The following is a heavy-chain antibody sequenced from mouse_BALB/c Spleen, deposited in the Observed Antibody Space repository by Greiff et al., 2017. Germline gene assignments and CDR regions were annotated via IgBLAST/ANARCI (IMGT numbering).Heavy chain of an antibody. Sequence: EVKLVESGPELVKPGASVKMSCKASGYTFTSYVMHWVKQKPGQGLEWIGYINPYNDGTKYNEKFKGKATLTSDKSSSTAYMELSSLTSEDSAVYYCARQKWDGYLFAYWGQGTLVTVSA. J-gene: IGHJ3*01. V-gene: IGHV1-14*01. D-gene: IGHD2-3*01. CDR3: ARQKWDGYLFAY. CDR1: GYTFTSYV. CDR2: INPYNDGT.